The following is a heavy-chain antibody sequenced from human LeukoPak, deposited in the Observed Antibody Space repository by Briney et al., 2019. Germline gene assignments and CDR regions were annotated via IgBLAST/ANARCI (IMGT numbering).Heavy chain of an antibody. CDR2: IYTSGST. V-gene: IGHV4-4*07. J-gene: IGHJ4*02. D-gene: IGHD1-14*01. CDR3: ARKWNHHCDY. Sequence: SETLSLTCTVSGASISSCYWSWIRQPAGKGLEWIGRIYTSGSTNYNPSLRSRVTMSVDTSKNQFSLKLTSVTAADTAVYYCARKWNHHCDYWGQGTPVTVSS. CDR1: GASISSCY.